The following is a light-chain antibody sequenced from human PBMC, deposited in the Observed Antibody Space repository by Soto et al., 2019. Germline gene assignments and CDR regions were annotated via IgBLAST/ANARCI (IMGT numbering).Light chain of an antibody. Sequence: QSALTQPASVSGSPGQSITISCTGTSSDVGGYNYVSWYQQHPGKAPKLMIYEVSNRPSGVSNRFSGSKSGNTASLTISGLQAEDDADYYCSSYTTSGHGVVFGGGTKLTVL. CDR2: EVS. CDR3: SSYTTSGHGVV. CDR1: SSDVGGYNY. J-gene: IGLJ2*01. V-gene: IGLV2-14*01.